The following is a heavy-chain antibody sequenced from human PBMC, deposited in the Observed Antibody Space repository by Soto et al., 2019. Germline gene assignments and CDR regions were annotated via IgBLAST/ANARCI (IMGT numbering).Heavy chain of an antibody. CDR1: GYTFSNYY. J-gene: IGHJ4*02. V-gene: IGHV1-46*01. CDR3: ARATRSGSPHFDH. Sequence: AASVKVFCKGAGYTFSNYYMHWVRQAPGQGLEWMGIINPSGDSTSYAQEFQGRVTMTRETSTSTLYMELSSLRSEDTAVYYCARATRSGSPHFDHWGQGTLVTVSS. D-gene: IGHD5-12*01. CDR2: INPSGDST.